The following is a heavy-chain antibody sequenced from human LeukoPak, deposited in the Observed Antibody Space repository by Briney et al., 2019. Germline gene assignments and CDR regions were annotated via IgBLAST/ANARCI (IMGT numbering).Heavy chain of an antibody. CDR3: AKDMNYGSGSYLDAFDI. V-gene: IGHV3-48*03. D-gene: IGHD3-10*01. CDR1: GFTFSSYE. J-gene: IGHJ3*02. Sequence: PGGSLRLSCAASGFTFSSYEMNWVRQAPGKGLEWVSYISSSSSTIYYADSVKGRFTISRDNSKNTLYLQMNSLRAEDTAVYYCAKDMNYGSGSYLDAFDIWGQGTMVTVSS. CDR2: ISSSSSTI.